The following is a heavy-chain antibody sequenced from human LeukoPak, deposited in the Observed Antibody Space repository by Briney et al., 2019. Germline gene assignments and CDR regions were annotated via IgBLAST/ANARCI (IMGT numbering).Heavy chain of an antibody. J-gene: IGHJ5*02. CDR3: ARGSDGHIVAESGGVGLNCFDP. Sequence: GASVKVSCKPSGYTYAGYFIHWVRQAPGQGLEWMGWINPSSGGTNYAQKFQGRVAMTRDTSISTLYMEVKSLRSDDTAVYYCARGSDGHIVAESGGVGLNCFDPWGQGTLVTVSS. CDR1: GYTYAGYF. D-gene: IGHD2-15*01. CDR2: INPSSGGT. V-gene: IGHV1-2*02.